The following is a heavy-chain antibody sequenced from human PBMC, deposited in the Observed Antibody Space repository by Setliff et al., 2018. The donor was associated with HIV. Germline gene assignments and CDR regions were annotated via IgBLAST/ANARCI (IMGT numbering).Heavy chain of an antibody. Sequence: TMSLTCTVSDGYISDGDYYWTWIRQPPGKGLEWIGHSYYSGSAHYNASLKSRVTMSVDMSNNHFSLKLRSVTAADTAVYYCALWTYYHASGSYRVKFDYWGQGTLVTVSS. D-gene: IGHD3-10*01. CDR2: SYYSGSA. J-gene: IGHJ4*02. V-gene: IGHV4-30-4*08. CDR1: DGYISDGDYY. CDR3: ALWTYYHASGSYRVKFDY.